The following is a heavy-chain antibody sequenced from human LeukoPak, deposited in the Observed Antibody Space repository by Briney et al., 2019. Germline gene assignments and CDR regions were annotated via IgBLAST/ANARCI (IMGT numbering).Heavy chain of an antibody. V-gene: IGHV3-71*01. CDR3: ARAPPYDFWSGYYYFDK. CDR2: IRSKTYGGTT. D-gene: IGHD3-3*01. J-gene: IGHJ4*02. Sequence: GGSLRLSCAASGFTFSTYNMNWVRQAPGKGLEWVGFIRSKTYGGTTQYAASVKGRFTISRDDSKSIAYLQMNSLRTEDTAVYYCARAPPYDFWSGYYYFDKWGQGTLVTVSS. CDR1: GFTFSTYN.